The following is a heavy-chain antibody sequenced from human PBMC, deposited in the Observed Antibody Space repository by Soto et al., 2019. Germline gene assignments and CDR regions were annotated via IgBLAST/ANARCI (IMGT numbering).Heavy chain of an antibody. Sequence: QVQLVQSGAEVKEPGASVKVSCKASGYTFTSYYGHWVRQAPGQGLEWMGIINPSGGSPTYAQKFQGRVTMTRDTSTSTVYMELSSLRSEDTAVYYCARAPAHFDSWGQGTLVTVSS. CDR3: ARAPAHFDS. CDR1: GYTFTSYY. J-gene: IGHJ4*02. CDR2: INPSGGSP. V-gene: IGHV1-46*01.